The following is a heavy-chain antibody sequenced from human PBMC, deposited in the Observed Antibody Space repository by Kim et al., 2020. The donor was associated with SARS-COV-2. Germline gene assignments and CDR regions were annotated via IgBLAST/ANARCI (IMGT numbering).Heavy chain of an antibody. Sequence: SETLSLTCTVSGGSISSSSYYWGWIRQPPGKGLEWIGSIYYSGSTYYNPSLKSRVTISVDTSKNQFSLKLSSVTAADTAVYYCARSSGIAVAGPYWGQGT. CDR3: ARSSGIAVAGPY. CDR2: IYYSGST. V-gene: IGHV4-39*07. CDR1: GGSISSSSYY. D-gene: IGHD6-19*01. J-gene: IGHJ4*02.